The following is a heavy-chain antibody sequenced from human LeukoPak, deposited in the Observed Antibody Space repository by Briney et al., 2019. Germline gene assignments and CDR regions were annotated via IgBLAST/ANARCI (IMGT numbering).Heavy chain of an antibody. CDR3: ARAHDYGDYKKWFDP. V-gene: IGHV4-59*01. Sequence: KTSETLSLTCIVSGGSISSDYWSWIRQPPGKGLEWIGYLYYGGSTNYNPSLKSRVTISVDTSKSQFSLTLRSVTAADTAVYYCARAHDYGDYKKWFDPWGQGIMVTVSS. CDR1: GGSISSDY. J-gene: IGHJ5*02. D-gene: IGHD4-17*01. CDR2: LYYGGST.